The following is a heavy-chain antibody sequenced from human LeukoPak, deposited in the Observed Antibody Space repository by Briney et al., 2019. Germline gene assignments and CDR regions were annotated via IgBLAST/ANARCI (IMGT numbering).Heavy chain of an antibody. V-gene: IGHV1-18*01. Sequence: ASVKVSCKASGYTFTSYGISWVRQAPGQGLEWMGWISAYNGNTNYAQKLQGRVTMTTDTSTRTAYMELRSLRSDDTAVYYCARDGVAAARGPYYFDYWGQGTLVTVSS. CDR1: GYTFTSYG. CDR2: ISAYNGNT. D-gene: IGHD6-13*01. CDR3: ARDGVAAARGPYYFDY. J-gene: IGHJ4*02.